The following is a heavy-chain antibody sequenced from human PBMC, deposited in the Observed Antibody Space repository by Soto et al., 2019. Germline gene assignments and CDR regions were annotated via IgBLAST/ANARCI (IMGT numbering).Heavy chain of an antibody. J-gene: IGHJ3*02. V-gene: IGHV3-7*03. CDR3: ARVGETVDAFDI. CDR1: GFTFSSYW. D-gene: IGHD3-16*01. CDR2: IKQDGSEK. Sequence: GESLKISCAASGFTFSSYWMSWVRQAPGKGLEWVANIKQDGSEKYYVDSVKGRFTISRDNAKNSLYLQMNSLRAEDTAVYYCARVGETVDAFDIWGQGTMVTVSS.